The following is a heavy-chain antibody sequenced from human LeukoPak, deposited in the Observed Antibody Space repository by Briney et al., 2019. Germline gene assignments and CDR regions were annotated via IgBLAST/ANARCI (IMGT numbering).Heavy chain of an antibody. CDR3: AKDAYDSSLRGPQYYFDY. V-gene: IGHV3-48*01. CDR1: GFTFTRHS. D-gene: IGHD3-22*01. Sequence: GGSLRLSCAASGFTFTRHSMNWVRQAPGKGLEWVSFIGIWNSPIYYGDSVKGRFTISRDNSKNTLYLQMNSLRAEDTAVYYCAKDAYDSSLRGPQYYFDYWGQGTLVTVSS. CDR2: IGIWNSPI. J-gene: IGHJ4*02.